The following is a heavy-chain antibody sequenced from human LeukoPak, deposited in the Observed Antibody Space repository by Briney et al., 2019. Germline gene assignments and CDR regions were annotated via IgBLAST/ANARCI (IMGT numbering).Heavy chain of an antibody. CDR3: AKPYYYGSRVYMDY. D-gene: IGHD3-10*01. J-gene: IGHJ4*02. V-gene: IGHV3-30*18. CDR1: GFTLSSYG. CDR2: ISYDGSNT. Sequence: GRSLRLSCAASGFTLSSYGMHWVRQAPGKGLEWVAVISYDGSNTYYADSVKGRFTISRDNSKNMLYLQMNSLRAEDTAVYYCAKPYYYGSRVYMDYWGQGTLVTVSS.